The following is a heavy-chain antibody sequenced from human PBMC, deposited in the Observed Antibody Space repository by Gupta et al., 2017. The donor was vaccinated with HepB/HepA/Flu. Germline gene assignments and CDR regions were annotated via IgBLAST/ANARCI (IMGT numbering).Heavy chain of an antibody. CDR3: AKAYSGSYYAGDYYYYMDV. CDR2: ISYDGSNK. CDR1: GFTFSSYG. J-gene: IGHJ6*03. D-gene: IGHD1-26*01. V-gene: IGHV3-30*18. Sequence: QVQLVESGGGVVQPGRSLRLSCAASGFTFSSYGMHWVRQAPGKGLEWVAVISYDGSNKYYADSVKGRFTISRDNSKNTLYLQMNSLRAEDTAVYYCAKAYSGSYYAGDYYYYMDVWGKGTTVTVSS.